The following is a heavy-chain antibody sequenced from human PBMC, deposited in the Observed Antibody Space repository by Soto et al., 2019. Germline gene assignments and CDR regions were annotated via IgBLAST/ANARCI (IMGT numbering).Heavy chain of an antibody. Sequence: GGSLRLSCAASGFTFSSYAMHWVRQAPGKGLEWVALISYEGSHKYYADSVKGRFTISRDNSKSTLYVQMDSLRAEDTAVYYCAKVGKMTTVNPRSRYMDVWGKGTTVTVSS. J-gene: IGHJ6*03. D-gene: IGHD4-4*01. CDR2: ISYEGSHK. CDR1: GFTFSSYA. CDR3: AKVGKMTTVNPRSRYMDV. V-gene: IGHV3-30*18.